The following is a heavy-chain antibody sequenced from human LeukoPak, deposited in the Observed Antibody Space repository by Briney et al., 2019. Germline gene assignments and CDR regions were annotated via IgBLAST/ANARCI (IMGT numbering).Heavy chain of an antibody. V-gene: IGHV3-11*01. J-gene: IGHJ3*02. CDR2: ISYSGHTI. Sequence: GGSLRLSCAASGFTFSDHYMSWIRQAPGKGLEWVSYISYSGHTIYYADSVKGRFTISRDNAKNSLYLQMNSLRAEDTAVYYCAREAKELGATAFHMGGQGTMVSASS. D-gene: IGHD1-26*01. CDR1: GFTFSDHY. CDR3: AREAKELGATAFHM.